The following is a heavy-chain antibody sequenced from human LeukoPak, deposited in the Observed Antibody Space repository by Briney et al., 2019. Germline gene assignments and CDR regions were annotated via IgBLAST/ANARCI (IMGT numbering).Heavy chain of an antibody. CDR1: GFSFSSYS. J-gene: IGHJ4*02. D-gene: IGHD5-18*01. Sequence: GGSLRLSCAASGFSFSSYSMNWVRQAPGKGLEWVSSIGTSSSYIYYADSVTGRFTISRDNAKNSLYLQMSSLRAEDTAVYYCARADWDTAMIDYWGQGTLVTVSS. V-gene: IGHV3-21*01. CDR3: ARADWDTAMIDY. CDR2: IGTSSSYI.